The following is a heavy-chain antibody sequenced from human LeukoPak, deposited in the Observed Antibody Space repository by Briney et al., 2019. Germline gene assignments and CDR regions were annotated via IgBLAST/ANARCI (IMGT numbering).Heavy chain of an antibody. Sequence: SETLSLTCTVSGGSIGSYYWSWIRQPPGKGLEWIGFIYYSGSTDYNPSLKSRVTISVDTSKNQFSLKLTSVTAADTAVYYCASWGYNFDYWGQGTLVTVSS. D-gene: IGHD5-24*01. CDR3: ASWGYNFDY. J-gene: IGHJ4*02. CDR2: IYYSGST. CDR1: GGSIGSYY. V-gene: IGHV4-59*01.